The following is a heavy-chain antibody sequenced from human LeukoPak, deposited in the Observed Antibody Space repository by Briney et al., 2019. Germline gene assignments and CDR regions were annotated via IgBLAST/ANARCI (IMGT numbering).Heavy chain of an antibody. CDR2: IRYDGRDT. J-gene: IGHJ4*02. V-gene: IGHV3-30*02. CDR1: GFTFSSYG. CDR3: AKDNRDYYIDY. D-gene: IGHD3-10*01. Sequence: PGGSLRLSCATSGFTFSSYGMNWVRQAPGKGLEWVAFIRYDGRDTYYAASVKGRFTISRDNSKNTLYLQMNSLRAEDTAMYYCAKDNRDYYIDYWGQGTLVTVSS.